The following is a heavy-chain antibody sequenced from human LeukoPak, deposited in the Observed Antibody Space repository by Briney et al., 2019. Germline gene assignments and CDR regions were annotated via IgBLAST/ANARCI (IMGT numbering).Heavy chain of an antibody. Sequence: GGSLRLSCAPSGLTFSVYYMSWIRDGPGGGLGWGSDISSSGTTLYYADYVKGRFTSPRDNAKNSLSLQMNSLRPEDTAVYYCARPQGAMTTGRAFDIWGQGTMVTVSS. CDR1: GLTFSVYY. V-gene: IGHV3-11*01. D-gene: IGHD4-17*01. J-gene: IGHJ3*02. CDR3: ARPQGAMTTGRAFDI. CDR2: ISSSGTTL.